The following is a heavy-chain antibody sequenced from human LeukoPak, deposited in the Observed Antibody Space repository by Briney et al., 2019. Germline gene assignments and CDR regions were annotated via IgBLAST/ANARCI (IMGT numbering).Heavy chain of an antibody. V-gene: IGHV3-33*01. CDR3: ARGGYIVATTFFDY. Sequence: GGSQRLSCAASGFTFSSYGMHWVRQAPGKGLEWVAVIRYDGSNKYYADSVKGRFTISRDNSKNTLYLQMNSLRAEDTAVYYCARGGYIVATTFFDYWGQGTLVTVSS. CDR1: GFTFSSYG. J-gene: IGHJ4*02. CDR2: IRYDGSNK. D-gene: IGHD5-12*01.